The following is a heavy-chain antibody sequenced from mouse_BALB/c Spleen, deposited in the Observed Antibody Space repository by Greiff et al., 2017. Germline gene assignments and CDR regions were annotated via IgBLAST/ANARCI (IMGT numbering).Heavy chain of an antibody. J-gene: IGHJ4*01. CDR2: ISYSGST. Sequence: EVQLVESGPGLVKPSQSLSLTCTVTGYSITSDYAWNWIRQFPGNKLEWMGYISYSGSTSYNPSLKSRISITRDTSKNQFFLQLNSVTTEDTATYYCARSSYDYDVNYAMDYWGQGTSVTVSS. CDR1: GYSITSDYA. CDR3: ARSSYDYDVNYAMDY. V-gene: IGHV3-2*02. D-gene: IGHD2-4*01.